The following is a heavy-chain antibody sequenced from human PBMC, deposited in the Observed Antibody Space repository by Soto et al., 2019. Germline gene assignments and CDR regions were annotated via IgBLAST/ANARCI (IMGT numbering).Heavy chain of an antibody. Sequence: PGGSLRLSCAASGFTFSSYSMNWVRQAPGKGLEWVSSISSSSSNKYYADSVKGRFTISRDNSKNTLYLQMNSLRAEDTAVYYCAKDPQQLVLYNYYYMDVWGKGTTVTVSS. CDR1: GFTFSSYS. CDR3: AKDPQQLVLYNYYYMDV. D-gene: IGHD6-13*01. V-gene: IGHV3-21*01. J-gene: IGHJ6*03. CDR2: ISSSSSNK.